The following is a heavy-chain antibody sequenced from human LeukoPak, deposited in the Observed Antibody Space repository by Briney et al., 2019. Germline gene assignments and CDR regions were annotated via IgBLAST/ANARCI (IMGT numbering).Heavy chain of an antibody. CDR1: GYTFTGYY. CDR3: AREHYYDSSGYYNWFDP. V-gene: IGHV1-2*02. D-gene: IGHD3-22*01. CDR2: INPNSGGT. Sequence: ASVKVSYKASGYTFTGYYMHWVRQAPGQGLEWMGWINPNSGGTNYAQKFQGRVTMTRDTSISTAYMELSRLRSDDTAVYYCAREHYYDSSGYYNWFDPWGQGTLVTVSS. J-gene: IGHJ5*02.